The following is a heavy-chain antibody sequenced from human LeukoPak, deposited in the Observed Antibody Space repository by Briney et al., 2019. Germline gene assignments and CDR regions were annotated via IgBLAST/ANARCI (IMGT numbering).Heavy chain of an antibody. J-gene: IGHJ6*03. CDR2: IKQDGSEK. Sequence: GGSLRLSCGASGFTFSSYGMHWVRQAPGKGLEWVANIKQDGSEKYYVDSVKGRFTISRDNAKNSLYLQMNSLRAEDTAVHYCARGRVRGVTVYYYYYMDVWGKGTTVTISS. D-gene: IGHD3-10*01. CDR1: GFTFSSYG. V-gene: IGHV3-7*01. CDR3: ARGRVRGVTVYYYYYMDV.